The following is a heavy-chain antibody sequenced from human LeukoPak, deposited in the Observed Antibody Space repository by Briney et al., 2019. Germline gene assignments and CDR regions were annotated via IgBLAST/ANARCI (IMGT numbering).Heavy chain of an antibody. CDR3: ARLLRGFYGSGTYYYGMDV. J-gene: IGHJ6*02. CDR1: GGSISSYY. V-gene: IGHV4-59*08. Sequence: PSETLSLTCTVSGGSISSYYWSWIRQPPGKGLEWIGYIYYSGSTNYNPSLKSRVTISVDTSKSQFSLKLSSVTAADTAVYYCARLLRGFYGSGTYYYGMDVWGQGTTVTVSS. D-gene: IGHD3-10*01. CDR2: IYYSGST.